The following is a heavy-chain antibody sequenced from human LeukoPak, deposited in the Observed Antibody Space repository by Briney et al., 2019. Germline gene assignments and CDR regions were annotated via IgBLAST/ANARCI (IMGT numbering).Heavy chain of an antibody. CDR2: ISSSGSII. D-gene: IGHD3-10*02. Sequence: GGSLTLSCAASGFTFSSYEMNWLRQAPGKGLEWVLYISSSGSIIYYADSVKGRFTISRDNAKNSLYLQMSSLRAEDTAVYYCAELGITMIGGVWGKGTTVTISS. J-gene: IGHJ6*04. V-gene: IGHV3-48*03. CDR1: GFTFSSYE. CDR3: AELGITMIGGV.